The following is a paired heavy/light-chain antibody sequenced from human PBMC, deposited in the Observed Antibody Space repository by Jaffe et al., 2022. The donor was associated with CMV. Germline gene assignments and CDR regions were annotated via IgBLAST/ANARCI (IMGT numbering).Light chain of an antibody. Sequence: DIQMTQSPSTLSASVGDRVTITCRASQSVSTWVAWYQQKPGRAPQLLIYAASTLESGVPSRFSASGSGSEFTLSISGLQPDDFATYYCQQYSADSWTFGQGTKVEI. CDR1: QSVSTW. CDR3: QQYSADSWT. V-gene: IGKV1-5*03. CDR2: AAS. J-gene: IGKJ1*01.
Heavy chain of an antibody. V-gene: IGHV3-64*01. D-gene: IGHD6-13*01. CDR1: GFIFSNYA. CDR2: ISGDGDSV. Sequence: EVQMVESGGGLVQPGGSMRLSCAASGFIFSNYAMHWVRQSPGKGLEFVSHISGDGDSVFYGNSVKGRFTVSRDNSKSTLFLQMGGLTAADTAIYYCARARRGYELVGRLRWGPKADKYYYYTDVWGEGTTVAVSS. CDR3: ARARRGYELVGRLRWGPKADKYYYYTDV. J-gene: IGHJ6*03.